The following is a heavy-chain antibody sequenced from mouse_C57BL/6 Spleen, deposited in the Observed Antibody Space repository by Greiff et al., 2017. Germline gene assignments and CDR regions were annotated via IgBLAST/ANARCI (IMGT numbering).Heavy chain of an antibody. J-gene: IGHJ4*01. Sequence: VQLQQSGPELVKPGASVKISCKASGYTFTDYYMNWVKQSHGKSLEWIGDINPNNGGTSYNQKFKGKATLTVDKSSSTAYMELRSLTSEDSAVYYCARSPLYEDYYAMDYWGQGTSVTVSS. CDR1: GYTFTDYY. CDR3: ARSPLYEDYYAMDY. D-gene: IGHD2-12*01. CDR2: INPNNGGT. V-gene: IGHV1-26*01.